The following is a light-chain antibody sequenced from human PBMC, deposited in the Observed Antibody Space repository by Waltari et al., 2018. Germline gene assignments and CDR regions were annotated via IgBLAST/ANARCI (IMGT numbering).Light chain of an antibody. CDR2: DVY. CDR3: MHTVEFPWT. V-gene: IGKV2D-29*01. J-gene: IGKJ1*01. CDR1: RILVYSDGNTY. Sequence: DIVLTQSPLSLSVTAGQPASISCKSSRILVYSDGNTYFYCDFYRPGQPPLLLIYDVYNRFSGVPDRVSGSGSGTDFTLKSSRVEAEDVGTYYCMHTVEFPWTFGQGTKVEIQ.